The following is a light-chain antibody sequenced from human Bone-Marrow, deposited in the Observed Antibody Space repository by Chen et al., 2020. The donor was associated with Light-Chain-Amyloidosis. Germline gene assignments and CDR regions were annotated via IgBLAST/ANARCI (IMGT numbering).Light chain of an antibody. CDR1: DLPTKY. J-gene: IGLJ2*01. CDR3: QSADSSGTYEVI. CDR2: RDT. Sequence: SYELTQPPSVSVSPGHTARITCSGDDLPTKYAYWYHQKPGQAPVLVIHRDTARPSGISERFAGSSSGTTATLNISGVQAEDEADYHCQSADSSGTYEVIFGGGTKLTVL. V-gene: IGLV3-25*03.